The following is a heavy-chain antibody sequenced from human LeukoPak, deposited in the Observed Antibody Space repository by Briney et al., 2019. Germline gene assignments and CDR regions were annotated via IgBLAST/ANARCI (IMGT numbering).Heavy chain of an antibody. J-gene: IGHJ5*02. V-gene: IGHV3-9*01. CDR2: ISWNSGSI. D-gene: IGHD5-18*01. CDR3: AKDNDSYGPGWFDP. CDR1: GFTFDDYA. Sequence: GGSLRLSCAASGFTFDDYAMHWVRQAPGKGLEWVSGISWNSGSIGYADSVKGRFTISRDNAKNSLYLQMNSLRAEDTALYYCAKDNDSYGPGWFDPWGQGTLVTVSS.